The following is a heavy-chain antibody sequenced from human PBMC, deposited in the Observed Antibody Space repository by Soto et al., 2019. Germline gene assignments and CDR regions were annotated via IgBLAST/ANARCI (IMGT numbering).Heavy chain of an antibody. CDR2: ISSNGGST. J-gene: IGHJ1*01. Sequence: PGGSLRLSCSASGFTFSSYAMHWVRQAPGKGLEYVSAISSNGGSTYYADSVKGRFTISRDNSKNTLYLQMSSLRAEDTAVYYCVKGQGPLRYFDWLLSSPAEYFQHWGQGTLVTVSS. CDR3: VKGQGPLRYFDWLLSSPAEYFQH. D-gene: IGHD3-9*01. CDR1: GFTFSSYA. V-gene: IGHV3-64D*06.